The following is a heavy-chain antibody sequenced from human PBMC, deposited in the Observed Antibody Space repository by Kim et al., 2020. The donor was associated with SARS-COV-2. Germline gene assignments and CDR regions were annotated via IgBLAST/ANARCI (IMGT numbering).Heavy chain of an antibody. CDR3: STETSCYGDY. Sequence: GGYLRLSCVVSGFTVSNTYMIWVRQAPGKGLEWVSCINGGGRTTYEESAKGRFSISCEDCRNTVLLLMINMLGEDTAGYFCSTETSCYGDYWGQVNLVTV. CDR1: GFTVSNTY. CDR2: INGGGRT. V-gene: IGHV3-66*01. J-gene: IGHJ4*02. D-gene: IGHD3-16*01.